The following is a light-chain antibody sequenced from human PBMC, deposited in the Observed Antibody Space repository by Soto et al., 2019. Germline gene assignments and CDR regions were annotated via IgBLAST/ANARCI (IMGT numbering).Light chain of an antibody. CDR3: HQYNFWPT. CDR1: QTVTSSY. Sequence: ETVLTQSPRSLSVSPGEGATLSCRASQTVTSSYLAWYQQTPGQAPRLLIYGTSTRATGVPARFSGGGSGTEFTLTIRSLQSEDFAVYFCHQYNFWPTFGQGTKVDIK. V-gene: IGKV3-15*01. J-gene: IGKJ1*01. CDR2: GTS.